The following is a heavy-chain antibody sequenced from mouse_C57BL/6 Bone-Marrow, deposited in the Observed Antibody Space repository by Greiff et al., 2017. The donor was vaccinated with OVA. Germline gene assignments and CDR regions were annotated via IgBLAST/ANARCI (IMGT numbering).Heavy chain of an antibody. D-gene: IGHD2-5*01. CDR1: GFSLTSYG. CDR2: IWRGGST. J-gene: IGHJ1*03. V-gene: IGHV2-5*01. CDR3: AKTSYYSNYDWYFDV. Sequence: QVQLKESGPGLVQPSQSLSITCTVSGFSLTSYGVHWVRQSPGKGLEWLGVIWRGGSTDYNAAFMSRLSITKDNSKSQVFFKMNSLQADDTAIYYCAKTSYYSNYDWYFDVWGTGTTVTVSS.